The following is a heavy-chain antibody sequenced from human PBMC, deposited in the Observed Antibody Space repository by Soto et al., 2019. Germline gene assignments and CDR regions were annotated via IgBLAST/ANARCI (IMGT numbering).Heavy chain of an antibody. D-gene: IGHD1-26*01. CDR2: ISGSGGST. CDR1: GFTFSSYA. CDR3: ARDLSLRELSNWFDP. V-gene: IGHV3-23*01. Sequence: GGSLRLSCAASGFTFSSYAMSWVRQAPGKGLEWVSAISGSGGSTYYADSVKGRFTISRDNSKNTLYLQMNSLRAEDTAVYYCARDLSLRELSNWFDPWGQGTLVTVSS. J-gene: IGHJ5*02.